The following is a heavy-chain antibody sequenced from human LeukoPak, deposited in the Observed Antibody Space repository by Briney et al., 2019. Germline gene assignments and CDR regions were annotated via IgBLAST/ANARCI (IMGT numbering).Heavy chain of an antibody. J-gene: IGHJ4*02. Sequence: SETLSLTCAVSGGSISSGGYSWSWIRQPPGKGLEWIGYIYHSGSTYYNPSLKSRVIISVDRSKNQFSLKLSSVTAADTAVYYCARGSSGSWGYFDYWGQGTLVTVSS. V-gene: IGHV4-30-2*01. D-gene: IGHD3-22*01. CDR1: GGSISSGGYS. CDR3: ARGSSGSWGYFDY. CDR2: IYHSGST.